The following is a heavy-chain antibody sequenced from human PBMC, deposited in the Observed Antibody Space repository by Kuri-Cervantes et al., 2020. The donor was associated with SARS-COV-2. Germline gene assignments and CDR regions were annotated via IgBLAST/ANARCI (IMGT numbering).Heavy chain of an antibody. J-gene: IGHJ4*02. V-gene: IGHV3-21*01. CDR1: GFTFSSYA. Sequence: GESLKISCAASGFTFSSYAMHWVRQAPGKGLEWVPSISSSSSYIYYADSVKGRFTISRDNAKNSLYLQMNSLRAEDTAVYYCARDRGNYYDSSGYYLDYWGQGTLVTVSS. CDR2: ISSSSSYI. D-gene: IGHD3-22*01. CDR3: ARDRGNYYDSSGYYLDY.